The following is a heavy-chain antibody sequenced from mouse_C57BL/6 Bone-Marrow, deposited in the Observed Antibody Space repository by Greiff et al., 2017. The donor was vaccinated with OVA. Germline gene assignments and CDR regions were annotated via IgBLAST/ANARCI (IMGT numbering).Heavy chain of an antibody. Sequence: EVQLQQSGPELVKPGASVKISCKASGYTFTDYYMNWVKQSHGKSLEWIGDINPNNGGTSYNQKFKGKATLTVDKSSSTAYMELRSLTSEDSAVYYCSRGFYSNYYYYAMGYWGQGTSVTVSS. J-gene: IGHJ4*01. CDR2: INPNNGGT. D-gene: IGHD2-5*01. V-gene: IGHV1-26*01. CDR3: SRGFYSNYYYYAMGY. CDR1: GYTFTDYY.